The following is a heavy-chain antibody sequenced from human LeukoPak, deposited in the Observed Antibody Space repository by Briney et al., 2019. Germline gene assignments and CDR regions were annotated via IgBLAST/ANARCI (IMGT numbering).Heavy chain of an antibody. J-gene: IGHJ4*02. D-gene: IGHD5-18*01. CDR1: GGSISSSSYY. V-gene: IGHV4-39*07. CDR3: ARDIPGYTYDSDY. Sequence: SETLSLTCTVSGGSISSSSYYWGWIRQPPEKGLEWIGSMYYSGSTYYNPSLKSRVTISVDTSKNQFSLKLNSVTAADTAVYYCARDIPGYTYDSDYWGQGTLVTVSS. CDR2: MYYSGST.